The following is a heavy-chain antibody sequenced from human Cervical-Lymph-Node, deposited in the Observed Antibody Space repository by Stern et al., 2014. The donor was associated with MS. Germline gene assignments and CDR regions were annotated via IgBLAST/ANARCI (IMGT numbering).Heavy chain of an antibody. V-gene: IGHV1-46*01. CDR2: INPSGGST. Sequence: VQLVEAGAEVKKPGASVKVSCKASGYTFTSYYIHWVRQPPGKGLEWMGIINPSGGSTSYAQKFQGRVTMTRDTSTSTVYMELISLRSKDTAVYYCAREVAGHRLGMMDVWGQGTTVTVSS. CDR3: AREVAGHRLGMMDV. CDR1: GYTFTSYY. D-gene: IGHD6-19*01. J-gene: IGHJ6*02.